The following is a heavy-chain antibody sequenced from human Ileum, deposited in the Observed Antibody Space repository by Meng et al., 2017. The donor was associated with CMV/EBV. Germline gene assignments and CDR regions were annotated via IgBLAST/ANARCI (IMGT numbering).Heavy chain of an antibody. J-gene: IGHJ5*02. CDR1: GASLNDYY. CDR3: ARDRFDP. Sequence: VKPPAPGLGPGKPSETLSLTCTFSGASLNDYYWSWFRQPAGKGLEWIGRIFATGTTNYNPSLKSRVTMSVDTSKNQFSLKLTSVTAADTAVYFCARDRFDPWGQGALVTVSS. CDR2: IFATGTT. V-gene: IGHV4-4*07.